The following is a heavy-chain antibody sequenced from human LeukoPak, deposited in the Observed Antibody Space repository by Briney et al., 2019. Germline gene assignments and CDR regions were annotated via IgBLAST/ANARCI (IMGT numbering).Heavy chain of an antibody. CDR1: GFTFSSYG. V-gene: IGHV3-30*18. CDR2: ISYDGSNK. D-gene: IGHD1-26*01. Sequence: GGSLRLSCAASGFTFSSYGMHWVRQAPGKGLEWAAVISYDGSNKYYADSEKGRFTISRDNSKNTLYLQMNSMRAEDTAVYYCAKFSSAGAVVGRGWFDPWGQGTLVTVSS. J-gene: IGHJ5*02. CDR3: AKFSSAGAVVGRGWFDP.